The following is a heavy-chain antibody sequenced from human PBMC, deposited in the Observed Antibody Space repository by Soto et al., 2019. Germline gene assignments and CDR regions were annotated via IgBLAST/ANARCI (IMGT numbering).Heavy chain of an antibody. V-gene: IGHV1-18*01. Sequence: ASVKVSCKASGYTFTSYGISWVRQAPGQGLEWMGWISAYNGNTNYAQKLQGRVTMTTDTSTSTAYMELRSLRSDDTAVYYCARDETTVGGGYYYYYMDVWGKGTTVTVSS. J-gene: IGHJ6*03. CDR2: ISAYNGNT. CDR1: GYTFTSYG. D-gene: IGHD4-4*01. CDR3: ARDETTVGGGYYYYYMDV.